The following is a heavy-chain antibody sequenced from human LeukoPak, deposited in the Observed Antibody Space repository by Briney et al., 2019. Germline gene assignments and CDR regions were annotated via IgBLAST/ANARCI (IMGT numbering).Heavy chain of an antibody. V-gene: IGHV1-69*04. J-gene: IGHJ6*02. CDR1: GGTFSSYA. D-gene: IGHD2-2*01. CDR2: IIPIFGIA. CDR3: ARDSYPSTCSSTSCYFNYYCGMDV. Sequence: GASVKVSCKASGGTFSSYAISWVRQAPGQGLEWMGRIIPIFGIANYAQKFQGRVTITADKSTSTAYMELSSLRSEDTAVYYCARDSYPSTCSSTSCYFNYYCGMDVWGQGTTVTVSS.